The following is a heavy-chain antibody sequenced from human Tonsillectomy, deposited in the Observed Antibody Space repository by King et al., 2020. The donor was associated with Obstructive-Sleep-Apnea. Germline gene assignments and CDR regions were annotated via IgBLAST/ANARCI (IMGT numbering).Heavy chain of an antibody. J-gene: IGHJ4*02. CDR1: GFTFSSYA. D-gene: IGHD6-19*01. V-gene: IGHV3-23*01. Sequence: VHLLESGGGLVQPGGSLRLSCAASGFTFSSYAMGWVRQAPGKGLQWVSAISGSGLSTYYADSVKGRFTISRDNSKNTLYLQMNSLRAEDTAVYYCAKGYSSGWYFPSAFDYWGQGTLVTVSS. CDR2: ISGSGLST. CDR3: AKGYSSGWYFPSAFDY.